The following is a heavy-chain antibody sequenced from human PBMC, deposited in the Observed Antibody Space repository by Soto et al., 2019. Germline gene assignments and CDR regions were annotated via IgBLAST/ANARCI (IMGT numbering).Heavy chain of an antibody. J-gene: IGHJ4*02. Sequence: GGSLRLSCAASGFTFSSYAMHWVRQAPGKGLEWVAVISYDGSNKYYADSVKGRFTISRDNSKNTLYLQMNSLRAEDTAVYYCARANYYDSSAYFDYWGQGTLVTVSS. D-gene: IGHD3-22*01. CDR3: ARANYYDSSAYFDY. V-gene: IGHV3-30-3*01. CDR2: ISYDGSNK. CDR1: GFTFSSYA.